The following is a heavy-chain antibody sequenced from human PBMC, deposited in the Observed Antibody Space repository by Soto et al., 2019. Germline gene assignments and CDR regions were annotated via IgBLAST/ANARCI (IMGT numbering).Heavy chain of an antibody. V-gene: IGHV3-13*01. Sequence: RGSLRLSCESSGFTFSVFDMHWVRQPTGKGLEWVSTIGTAGDTYYAVSVKGRFTISRDNAKNSLSLQMNSLRAGDTAVYFCARGQEVGAHFFDSWGQGTQVTVSS. CDR2: IGTAGDT. J-gene: IGHJ4*02. CDR3: ARGQEVGAHFFDS. CDR1: GFTFSVFD. D-gene: IGHD2-15*01.